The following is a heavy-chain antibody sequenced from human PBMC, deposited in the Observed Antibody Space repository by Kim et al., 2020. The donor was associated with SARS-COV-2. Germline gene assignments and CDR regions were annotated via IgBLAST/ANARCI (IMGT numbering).Heavy chain of an antibody. J-gene: IGHJ4*02. CDR2: ISGSGGGT. D-gene: IGHD3-22*01. CDR1: GFTFSSYA. Sequence: GGSLRLSCAASGFTFSSYAMSWVRQAPGKGLEWVSAISGSGGGTYYADSVKGRFTISRDNSKNTLYLQMNSLRAEDTAVYYCAKVSGYYPQRWGFDYWGQGTLVTVSS. V-gene: IGHV3-23*01. CDR3: AKVSGYYPQRWGFDY.